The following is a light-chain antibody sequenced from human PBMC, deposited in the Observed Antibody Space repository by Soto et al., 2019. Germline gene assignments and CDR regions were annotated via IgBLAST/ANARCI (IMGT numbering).Light chain of an antibody. CDR3: QQYGSSLWT. CDR1: QTVFNNY. V-gene: IGKV3-20*01. J-gene: IGKJ1*01. Sequence: IVLTQSPRTLSLSPGERATLSCRTSQTVFNNYLAWYQQKPGQAPRLLILGADNRATGIPDRFSGSGSGTDFTLTISRLEPEDFAVYYCQQYGSSLWTFGRGTKV. CDR2: GAD.